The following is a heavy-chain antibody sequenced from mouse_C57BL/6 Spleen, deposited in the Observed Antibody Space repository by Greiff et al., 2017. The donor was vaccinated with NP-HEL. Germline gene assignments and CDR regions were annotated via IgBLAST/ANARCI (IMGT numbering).Heavy chain of an antibody. CDR1: GYTFTSYW. CDR2: INPSSGYT. CDR3: APDYYYGSSYSGY. D-gene: IGHD1-1*01. J-gene: IGHJ2*01. Sequence: QVQLQQSGAELAKPGATVKLSCKASGYTFTSYWMHWVKQRPGQGLEWIGYINPSSGYTKYNQKFKDKATLTADKSSSTAYMQLSSLTYEDSAVYYCAPDYYYGSSYSGYWGQGTTLTVSS. V-gene: IGHV1-7*01.